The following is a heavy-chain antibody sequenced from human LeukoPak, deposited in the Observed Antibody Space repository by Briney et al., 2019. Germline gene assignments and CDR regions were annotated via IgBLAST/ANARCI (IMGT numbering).Heavy chain of an antibody. CDR3: ARDNQGQQLNGMDV. D-gene: IGHD6-13*01. CDR2: IGGSGGST. J-gene: IGHJ6*02. V-gene: IGHV3-23*01. CDR1: GFTFSNCG. Sequence: GGSLRLSCAASGFTFSNCGMSWVRQAWGKGLEWVSAIGGSGGSTYYADSVKGRFTISRDNSKDTLYLQMNSLRAEDTAVYFCARDNQGQQLNGMDVWGQGTTVIVSS.